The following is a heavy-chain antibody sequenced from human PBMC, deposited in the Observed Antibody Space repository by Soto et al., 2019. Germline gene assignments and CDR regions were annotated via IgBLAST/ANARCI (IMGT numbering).Heavy chain of an antibody. J-gene: IGHJ6*02. CDR1: GFTFSSYG. V-gene: IGHV3-30*18. D-gene: IGHD2-8*01. CDR2: ISYDGSNK. Sequence: GSLRLSCAASGFTFSSYGIHCVRQAPGKGLGWLAVISYDGSNKYYADSVKGRFTISRDNSKNTLYLQMNSLRAEDTAVYYCAKEGAGYCTNGVCYPPGYYGMDVWGQGTTVTVSS. CDR3: AKEGAGYCTNGVCYPPGYYGMDV.